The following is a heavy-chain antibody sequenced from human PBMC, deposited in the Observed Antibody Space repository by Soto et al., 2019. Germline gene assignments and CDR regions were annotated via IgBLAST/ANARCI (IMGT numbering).Heavy chain of an antibody. CDR2: IWYDGSNK. V-gene: IGHV3-33*01. Sequence: QVQLVESGGGVVQPGRSLRLSCAASGFTFSSYGMHWVRQAPGKGREWVAVIWYDGSNKYYADSVKGRFTISRDNSKNTLYLQMNSLRAEDTAVYYCARGLWGMDVWGQGTTVTVSS. CDR3: ARGLWGMDV. CDR1: GFTFSSYG. J-gene: IGHJ6*02. D-gene: IGHD2-21*01.